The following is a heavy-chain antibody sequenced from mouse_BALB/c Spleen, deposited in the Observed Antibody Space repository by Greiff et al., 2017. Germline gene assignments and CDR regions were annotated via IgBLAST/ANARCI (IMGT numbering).Heavy chain of an antibody. CDR2: INPGSGGT. CDR3: ARSGYASFAY. Sequence: QVHVKQSGAELVRPGTSVKVSCKASGYAFTNYLIEWVKQRPGQGLEWIGVINPGSGGTNYNEKFKGKATLTADKSSSTAYMQLSSLTSDDSAVYFCARSGYASFAYWGQGTLVTVSA. D-gene: IGHD3-1*01. V-gene: IGHV1-54*01. J-gene: IGHJ3*01. CDR1: GYAFTNYL.